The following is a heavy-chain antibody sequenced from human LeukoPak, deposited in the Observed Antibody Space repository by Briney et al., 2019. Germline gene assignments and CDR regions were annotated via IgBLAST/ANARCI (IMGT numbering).Heavy chain of an antibody. CDR1: GYTFTGYY. CDR2: INPNSGGT. J-gene: IGHJ4*02. V-gene: IGHV1-2*02. Sequence: ASVKVSCKASGYTFTGYYMHWVRQAPGQGLEWMGWINPNSGGTNYAQTFQGRVTMTRDTSISTAYMELSRLRSDDTAAYYCARAYYSSGWYLDWGQGTLVTVSS. CDR3: ARAYYSSGWYLD. D-gene: IGHD6-19*01.